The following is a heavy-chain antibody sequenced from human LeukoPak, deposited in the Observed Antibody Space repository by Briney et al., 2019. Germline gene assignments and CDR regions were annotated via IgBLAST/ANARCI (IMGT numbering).Heavy chain of an antibody. V-gene: IGHV4-34*01. CDR1: GGSFSGYY. Sequence: SETLSLTCAVYGGSFSGYYWSWIRQPPGKGLEWIGEINHSGSTNYNPSLKSRVTISVDTSKNQFSLKLGSVTAADTAVYYCARGGLRGYSGYVSYNWFDPWGQGTLVTVSS. D-gene: IGHD5-12*01. J-gene: IGHJ5*02. CDR3: ARGGLRGYSGYVSYNWFDP. CDR2: INHSGST.